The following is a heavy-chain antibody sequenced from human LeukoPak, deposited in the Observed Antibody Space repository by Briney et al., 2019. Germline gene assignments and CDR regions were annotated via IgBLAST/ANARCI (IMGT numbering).Heavy chain of an antibody. CDR3: ATDPERWQLVLGY. V-gene: IGHV3-15*01. D-gene: IGHD6-13*01. Sequence: GGALRPSLGTLGFPFRNALVGLGRPAPGEGVGWVGRIKSKTDGGTTDYAAPLKGRFTISRDESENTLYLQMNGLQTDDTAVYYCATDPERWQLVLGYWGQGTLVTVSS. CDR2: IKSKTDGGTT. CDR1: GFPFRNAL. J-gene: IGHJ4*02.